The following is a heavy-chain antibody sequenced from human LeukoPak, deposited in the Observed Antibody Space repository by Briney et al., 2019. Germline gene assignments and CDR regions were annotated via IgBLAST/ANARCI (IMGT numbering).Heavy chain of an antibody. V-gene: IGHV1-69*13. CDR3: ARRPYSSGYYYWFDP. CDR2: IIPIFGTA. Sequence: SVTVSFKASGGTFSSYAISWVRQAPGQGLEWMGGIIPIFGTANYAQKFQGRVTITADEPTSTAYMELSSLRSEDTAVYYCARRPYSSGYYYWFDPWGQGTLVTVSS. D-gene: IGHD3-22*01. J-gene: IGHJ5*02. CDR1: GGTFSSYA.